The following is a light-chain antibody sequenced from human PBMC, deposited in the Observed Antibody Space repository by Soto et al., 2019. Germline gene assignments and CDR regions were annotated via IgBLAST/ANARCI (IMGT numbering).Light chain of an antibody. Sequence: IVLTQSPGTLSLSPGERATLSCRASQSVSSSYLAWYQQKPGQAPRLLIYDSSTRATGFPDRFSGSGSGTDLTLTIIRLEPEDFAVYYCQQYDISPWTFGQGTKVDIK. V-gene: IGKV3-20*01. J-gene: IGKJ1*01. CDR1: QSVSSSY. CDR3: QQYDISPWT. CDR2: DSS.